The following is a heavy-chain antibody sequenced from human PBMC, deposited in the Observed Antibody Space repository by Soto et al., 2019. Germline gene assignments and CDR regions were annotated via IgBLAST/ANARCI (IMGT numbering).Heavy chain of an antibody. CDR2: ISSRIRTI. CDR1: GFTVSRNS. CDR3: ARAASENYDSSGYPGG. Sequence: EVQLVESGGGLVQPGGSLRLSCAASGFTVSRNSMNWVRQATRKGLEWFSYISSRIRTIYYADSVKGSFTISRDNDKNSVYLQRNILRDEYTTVYYCARAASENYDSSGYPGGWGQGTRVTDSS. D-gene: IGHD3-22*01. J-gene: IGHJ4*02. V-gene: IGHV3-48*02.